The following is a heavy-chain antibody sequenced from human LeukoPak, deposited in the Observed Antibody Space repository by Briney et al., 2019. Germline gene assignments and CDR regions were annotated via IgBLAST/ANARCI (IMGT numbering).Heavy chain of an antibody. CDR1: GGSISSGNW. Sequence: PSETLSLTCAVSGGSISSGNWWSWVRQPPGKGLEWIGEIYHSGSTNYNPSLKSRVTISVDKSKNQFSLNLSSVTAADTAVYYCWYSGYDSGFDYWGRGTLVTVSS. J-gene: IGHJ4*02. D-gene: IGHD5-12*01. V-gene: IGHV4-4*02. CDR3: WYSGYDSGFDY. CDR2: IYHSGST.